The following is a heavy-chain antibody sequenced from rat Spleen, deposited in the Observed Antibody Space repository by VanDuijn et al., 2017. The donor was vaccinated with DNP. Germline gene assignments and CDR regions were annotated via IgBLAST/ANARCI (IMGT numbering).Heavy chain of an antibody. CDR3: GRNVLFLRGWDY. J-gene: IGHJ2*01. CDR1: GFTFSDYY. D-gene: IGHD4-4*01. Sequence: EVQLVESGGGLVQPGRSLKLSCAASGFTFSDYYMAWVRPAPTKGLEWVAYISYDGGTTNYADSVTGRFTISRDNAINSLYLQINSLRSEDMATYYCGRNVLFLRGWDYWGQGVMVTVSS. CDR2: ISYDGGTT. V-gene: IGHV5-22*01.